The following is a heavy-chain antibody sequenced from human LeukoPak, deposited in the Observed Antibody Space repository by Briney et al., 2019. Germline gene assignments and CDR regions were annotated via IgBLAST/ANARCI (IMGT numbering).Heavy chain of an antibody. CDR1: GFTFSSYA. J-gene: IGHJ4*02. Sequence: GGSLRLSCAASGFTFSSYAMSWVRQAPGKGLEWVSAISGSGGSTYYADSVKGRFTISRDNAKNSLYLQMNSLRAEDTAVYYCARDGGDGYNPYYFDYWGQGTLVTVSS. CDR3: ARDGGDGYNPYYFDY. D-gene: IGHD5-24*01. CDR2: ISGSGGST. V-gene: IGHV3-23*01.